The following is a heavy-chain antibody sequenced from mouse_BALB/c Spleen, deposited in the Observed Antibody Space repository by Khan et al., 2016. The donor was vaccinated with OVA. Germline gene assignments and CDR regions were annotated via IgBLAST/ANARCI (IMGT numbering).Heavy chain of an antibody. V-gene: IGHV9-2-1*01. D-gene: IGHD2-4*01. Sequence: QIQLVQSGPELKKPGETVKISCKASGYTFTDYSMQWVKQAPGKGLKWVGWINTETGEPTYADDFKGRFAFSLETSASTADLQINNLKNEDTATYVCTRNEYDRGGLYAMDYWGQGTSVTVSS. CDR2: INTETGEP. J-gene: IGHJ4*01. CDR1: GYTFTDYS. CDR3: TRNEYDRGGLYAMDY.